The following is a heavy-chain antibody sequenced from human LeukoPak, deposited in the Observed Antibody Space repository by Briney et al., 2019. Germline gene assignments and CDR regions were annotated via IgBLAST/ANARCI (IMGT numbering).Heavy chain of an antibody. CDR1: GFTFSSYA. CDR3: ARDPYSGNYGNDYYYYMDV. J-gene: IGHJ6*03. CDR2: ITSSGTYI. Sequence: GGSLRLSCAASGFTFSSYAMNWVRQAPGKAMEWVSSITSSGTYIFYADSVKGRFTISRDNAKNSLYPQMDSLGPEDTAVYYCARDPYSGNYGNDYYYYMDVWGKGTTVTISS. D-gene: IGHD1-26*01. V-gene: IGHV3-21*01.